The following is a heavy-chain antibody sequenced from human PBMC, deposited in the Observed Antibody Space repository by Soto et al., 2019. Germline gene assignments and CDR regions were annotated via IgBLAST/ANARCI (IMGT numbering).Heavy chain of an antibody. CDR3: ASFLTGATGPFDY. J-gene: IGHJ4*02. D-gene: IGHD1-26*01. V-gene: IGHV3-53*02. Sequence: EVQLVETGGGLIQPGGSLRLSCAASGFTVSGNYMSWVRQAPGKGLEWVSVIYSGGTTYYADSVKGRFTISRDNSKNTLYLQMNSLRAEDTAVYYCASFLTGATGPFDYWGQGSLVTVSS. CDR2: IYSGGTT. CDR1: GFTVSGNY.